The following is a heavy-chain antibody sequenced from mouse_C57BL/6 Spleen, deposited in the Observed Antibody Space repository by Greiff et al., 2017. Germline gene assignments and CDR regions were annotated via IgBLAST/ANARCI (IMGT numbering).Heavy chain of an antibody. D-gene: IGHD1-1*01. CDR2: ISSGSSTI. J-gene: IGHJ1*03. CDR3: ASITTVVAYWYFDV. V-gene: IGHV5-17*01. CDR1: GFTFSDYG. Sequence: EVKLVESGGGLVKPGGSLKLSCAASGFTFSDYGMHWVRQAPEKGLEWVAYISSGSSTIYYADTVKGRFTISRDNAKNTLFLQMTSLRSEDTAMYDCASITTVVAYWYFDVWGTGTTVTVAS.